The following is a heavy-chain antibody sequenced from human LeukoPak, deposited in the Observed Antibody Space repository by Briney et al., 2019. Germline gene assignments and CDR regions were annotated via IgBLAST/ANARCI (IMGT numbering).Heavy chain of an antibody. D-gene: IGHD3-3*01. J-gene: IGHJ4*02. CDR2: IYNSGST. CDR1: GGSISSYY. CDR3: AGRSSIWSGYQDTLYYFDS. Sequence: SQTLSLTCTVSGGSISSYYWSWIRQPPGKRLEWIGHIYNSGSTNYNPSLKSRVTISVDTSKNQFSLKLSSVTAADTAVYYCAGRSSIWSGYQDTLYYFDSWGQGTLVTVSS. V-gene: IGHV4-59*01.